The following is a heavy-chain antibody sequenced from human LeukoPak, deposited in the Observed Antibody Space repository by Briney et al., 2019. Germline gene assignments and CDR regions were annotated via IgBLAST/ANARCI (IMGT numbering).Heavy chain of an antibody. J-gene: IGHJ4*02. CDR1: GGSISSSSYY. CDR2: IYYSGST. CDR3: ARGLSRSGYRSGRFDY. D-gene: IGHD3-3*01. Sequence: TSETLSLTCTVSGGSISSSSYYWGWIRQPPGKGLEWIGSIYYSGSTYYNPSLKSRVTISVDTSKNQFSLKLSSVTAADTAVYYCARGLSRSGYRSGRFDYWGQGTLVTVSS. V-gene: IGHV4-39*07.